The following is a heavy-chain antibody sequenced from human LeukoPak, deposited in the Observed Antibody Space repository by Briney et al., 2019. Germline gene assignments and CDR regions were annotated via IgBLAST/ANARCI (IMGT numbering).Heavy chain of an antibody. V-gene: IGHV2-70*11. CDR2: IDWDDDK. J-gene: IGHJ6*02. Sequence: SGPTLVNPTQTLTLTCIFSGFSLRTSGMCVSRIRQPPGKALEWLARIDWDDDKYYSTSLKTRLTISKDTSKNQVVLTMTNMDPVDTATYYCARIHRYGPAGYYGMDVWGQGTTVTVSS. D-gene: IGHD4-17*01. CDR3: ARIHRYGPAGYYGMDV. CDR1: GFSLRTSGMC.